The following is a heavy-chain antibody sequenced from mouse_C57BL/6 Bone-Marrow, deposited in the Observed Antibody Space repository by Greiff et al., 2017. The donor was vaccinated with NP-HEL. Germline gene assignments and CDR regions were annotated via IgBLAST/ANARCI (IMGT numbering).Heavy chain of an antibody. D-gene: IGHD2-4*01. V-gene: IGHV5-6*01. Sequence: EVQRVESGGDLVKPGGSLKLSCAASGFTFSSYGMSWVRQTPDKRLEWVATISSGGSYTYYPDSVKGRFTISRDNAKNTLYLQMSSLKSGDTAMYYCASPYDYDVAWFAYWGQGTLVTVSA. CDR3: ASPYDYDVAWFAY. J-gene: IGHJ3*01. CDR2: ISSGGSYT. CDR1: GFTFSSYG.